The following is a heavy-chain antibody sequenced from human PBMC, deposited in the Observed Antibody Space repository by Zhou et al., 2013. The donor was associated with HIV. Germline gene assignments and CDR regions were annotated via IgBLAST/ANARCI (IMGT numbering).Heavy chain of an antibody. J-gene: IGHJ3*02. CDR1: EGTFRTYA. CDR3: ARATRTASGTGAFDI. CDR2: VFPVTGNT. D-gene: IGHD6-6*01. V-gene: IGHV1-69*12. Sequence: QVQLVQSGAEIKKPGSSVRVSCKTSEGTFRTYAISWVRQTPGQGLEWMGGVFPVTGNTNYAQNFQGRITITVDGFTSTAYMELRSLRSDDTAVYYCARATRTASGTGAFDIWGQGTMVAVSS.